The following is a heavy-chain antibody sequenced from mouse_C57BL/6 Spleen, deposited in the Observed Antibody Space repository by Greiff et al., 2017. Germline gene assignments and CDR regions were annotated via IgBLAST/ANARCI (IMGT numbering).Heavy chain of an antibody. CDR3: TRGGLRTYAMDY. CDR2: IRNKANNHAT. J-gene: IGHJ4*01. CDR1: GFTFSDAW. D-gene: IGHD2-4*01. V-gene: IGHV6-6*01. Sequence: EVHLVESGGGLVQPGGSMKLSCAASGFTFSDAWMDWVRQSPEKGLEWVAEIRNKANNHATYYAESVKGRFTISRDDSKSSVYLQMNSLRAEDTGIYYCTRGGLRTYAMDYWGQGTSVTVSS.